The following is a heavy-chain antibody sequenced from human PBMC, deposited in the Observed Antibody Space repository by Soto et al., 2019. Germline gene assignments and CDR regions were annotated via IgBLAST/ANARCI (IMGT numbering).Heavy chain of an antibody. CDR3: VVNYYNSTGYYDY. Sequence: QVQLVQSGAEVKKPGSSVKVSCKASGGTFNNYIISWVRQDPGQGLEWMGRIIPMLEIANYAQKFKGRVTNTSDKSTSTAYMELSSLRSEDTAVYYCVVNYYNSTGYYDYWGQGTRVTVSS. J-gene: IGHJ4*02. CDR1: GGTFNNYI. CDR2: IIPMLEIA. D-gene: IGHD3-22*01. V-gene: IGHV1-69*02.